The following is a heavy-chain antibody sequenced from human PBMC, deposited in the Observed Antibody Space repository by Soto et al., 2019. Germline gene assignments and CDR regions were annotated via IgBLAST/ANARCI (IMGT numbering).Heavy chain of an antibody. J-gene: IGHJ3*02. D-gene: IGHD1-26*01. CDR3: AKDSSGSYYGLGYAFDI. CDR2: ISGSGGST. V-gene: IGHV3-23*01. Sequence: EVQLLESGGGLVQPGGSLRLSCAASGFTFSSYAMSWVRQAPGKGLEWVSAISGSGGSTYYADSVKGRFTISRDNSKNTLYLQMNSLRAEDTAVYYCAKDSSGSYYGLGYAFDIWGQGTMVTVSS. CDR1: GFTFSSYA.